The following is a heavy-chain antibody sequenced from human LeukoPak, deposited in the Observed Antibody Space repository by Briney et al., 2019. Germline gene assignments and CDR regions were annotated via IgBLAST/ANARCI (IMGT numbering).Heavy chain of an antibody. CDR1: GFTFDHYA. J-gene: IGHJ4*02. V-gene: IGHV3-9*03. CDR2: ISWNSGTV. CDR3: ARDVWPYTYYYDTHPLGGGFDY. D-gene: IGHD3-22*01. Sequence: GRSLRLSCAASGFTFDHYAMHWVRQAPGKGLEWVSSISWNSGTVDYADSVKGRFTISRDNVKNSLYLQMNSLRTEDMAFYYCARDVWPYTYYYDTHPLGGGFDYWGQGTLVTVSS.